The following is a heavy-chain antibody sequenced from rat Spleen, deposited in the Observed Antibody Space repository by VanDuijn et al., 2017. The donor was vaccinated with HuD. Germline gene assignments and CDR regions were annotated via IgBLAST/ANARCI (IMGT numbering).Heavy chain of an antibody. D-gene: IGHD1-10*01. V-gene: IGHV5S13*01. CDR1: GFTFSNYD. CDR2: INTGGGRT. CDR3: ARPGDNYGYFDY. J-gene: IGHJ2*01. Sequence: EVQLVESGGGLVQPGRSLKLSCAASGFTFSNYDMAWVRQAPAKGLEWVASINTGGGRTYYRDSVQGRFTISRDNAKNTQYLQMDSLRSEDTATYYCARPGDNYGYFDYWGQGVMVTVSS.